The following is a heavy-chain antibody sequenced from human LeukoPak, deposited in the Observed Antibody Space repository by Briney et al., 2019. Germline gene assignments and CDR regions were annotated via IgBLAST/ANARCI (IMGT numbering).Heavy chain of an antibody. J-gene: IGHJ5*02. CDR2: IIPIFGTA. V-gene: IGHV1-69*06. D-gene: IGHD3-10*01. CDR3: ASTQITMVRGDQTAWFDR. CDR1: GGTFTIYA. Sequence: ASVRVSSKASGGTFTIYAISWVRHAPGQGREWRGGIIPIFGTANYAQKFQGRVTITADKSTSTAYMELSSLRSEDTAVSYCASTQITMVRGDQTAWFDRWGQGTLVTVSS.